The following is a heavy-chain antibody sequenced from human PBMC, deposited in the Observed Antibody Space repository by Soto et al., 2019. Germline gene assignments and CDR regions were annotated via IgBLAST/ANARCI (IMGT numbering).Heavy chain of an antibody. D-gene: IGHD3-10*01. Sequence: SETLSLTCTVSGGSISSYYWSWIRQPPGKGLEWIGYIYYSGSTNYNPSLKSRVTISVDTSKNQFSLKLSSVTAADTAVYYCATYYYGSGSSKNNWFDPWGQGTLVTVSS. V-gene: IGHV4-59*01. CDR3: ATYYYGSGSSKNNWFDP. CDR1: GGSISSYY. J-gene: IGHJ5*02. CDR2: IYYSGST.